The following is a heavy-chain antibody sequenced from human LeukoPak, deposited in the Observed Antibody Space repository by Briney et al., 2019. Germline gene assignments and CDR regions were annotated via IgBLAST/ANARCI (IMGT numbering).Heavy chain of an antibody. V-gene: IGHV4-38-2*02. Sequence: SETLSLTCTVSGGSISSYYWSWIRQPPGKGLEWIVSIYHSGNTYYNPSLKSRVTISVDTSKNQFSLKLSSVTAADTAVYYCARDTMVRGVGHFDYWGQGTLVTVSS. CDR3: ARDTMVRGVGHFDY. J-gene: IGHJ4*02. CDR2: IYHSGNT. CDR1: GGSISSYY. D-gene: IGHD3-10*01.